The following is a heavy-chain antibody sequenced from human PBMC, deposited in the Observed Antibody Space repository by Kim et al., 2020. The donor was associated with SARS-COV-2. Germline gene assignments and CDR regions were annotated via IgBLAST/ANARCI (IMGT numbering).Heavy chain of an antibody. J-gene: IGHJ6*02. V-gene: IGHV3-21*01. CDR1: GFTFSSYS. CDR2: ISSSSSYI. CDR3: ARDGGSSSWYYYYGMDV. Sequence: GGSLRLSCAASGFTFSSYSMSWVRQAPGKGLEWVSSISSSSSYIYYADSVKGRFTISRDNAKNSLYLQMNSLRAEDTAVYYCARDGGSSSWYYYYGMDVWGQGTTVTVSS. D-gene: IGHD6-13*01.